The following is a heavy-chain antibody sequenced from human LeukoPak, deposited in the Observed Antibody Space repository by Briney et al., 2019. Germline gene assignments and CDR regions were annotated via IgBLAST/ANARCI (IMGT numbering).Heavy chain of an antibody. Sequence: ASVKVSCKASGYTFTRYGISWVRQAPGQGLEWMGWISAYNGDTNYAQKLQGRVTMTTDTSTSTAYMELRSLRSDNTAVYYCARGALGYCSSTSCSPFDAFDIWGQGTMVTVSS. CDR2: ISAYNGDT. CDR1: GYTFTRYG. V-gene: IGHV1-18*01. D-gene: IGHD2-2*01. CDR3: ARGALGYCSSTSCSPFDAFDI. J-gene: IGHJ3*02.